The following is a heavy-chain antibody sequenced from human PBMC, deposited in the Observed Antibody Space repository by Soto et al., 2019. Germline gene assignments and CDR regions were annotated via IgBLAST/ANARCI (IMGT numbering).Heavy chain of an antibody. J-gene: IGHJ6*02. CDR2: MYNTGST. Sequence: SETLSLTCPVSGVSLSSYYLSWIRQPPGKGLEWIGYMYNTGSTIYNPSLKSRVTISVDTSKNQFSLKLNSVTAADTAVYYCARDLWGYCGADCYPLDVWGQGTTVTVSS. CDR3: ARDLWGYCGADCYPLDV. CDR1: GVSLSSYY. D-gene: IGHD2-21*02. V-gene: IGHV4-59*01.